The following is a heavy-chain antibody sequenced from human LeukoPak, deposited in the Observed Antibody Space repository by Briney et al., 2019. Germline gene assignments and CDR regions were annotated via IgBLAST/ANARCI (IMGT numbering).Heavy chain of an antibody. V-gene: IGHV1-2*02. CDR3: ARSGYSYGHFDY. J-gene: IGHJ4*02. Sequence: GASVNVSCKASGYTFTCYYMHWVRQAPGQGLEWMGWINPNSGGTNYAQKFQGRVTMTRDTSISTAYMELSRLRSDDTAVYYCARSGYSYGHFDYWGQGTLVTVSS. CDR2: INPNSGGT. D-gene: IGHD5-18*01. CDR1: GYTFTCYY.